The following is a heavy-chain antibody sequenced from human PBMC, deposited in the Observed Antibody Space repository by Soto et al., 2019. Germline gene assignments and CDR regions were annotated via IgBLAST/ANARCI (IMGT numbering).Heavy chain of an antibody. Sequence: EVQLLESGGGLVQPGGSLRLSCVGSGFTFINSAMNWVRQTPGKWLEWVSTISGGGDRAFDADTVKGRFTISRDNSKNTVNLQMNSLRADDTAVYYCARKVLGSTSRPDWWYFDLWGRGNLVTVSS. J-gene: IGHJ2*01. V-gene: IGHV3-23*01. CDR1: GFTFINSA. CDR3: ARKVLGSTSRPDWWYFDL. D-gene: IGHD2-2*01. CDR2: ISGGGDRA.